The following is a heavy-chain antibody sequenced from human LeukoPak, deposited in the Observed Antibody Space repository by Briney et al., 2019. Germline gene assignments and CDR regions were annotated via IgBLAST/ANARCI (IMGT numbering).Heavy chain of an antibody. CDR2: IDPKSGGT. V-gene: IGHV1-2*02. CDR3: MRDHPHQRFDY. Sequence: GASVKVSCKASGYSFIAYWIHWVRQAPGQGLEWMGRIDPKSGGTSSAQKFQGRVTMTRDTSISTVYMELSGLRSDDTAIYYCMRDHPHQRFDYWGQGTLVTVSS. CDR1: GYSFIAYW. J-gene: IGHJ4*02.